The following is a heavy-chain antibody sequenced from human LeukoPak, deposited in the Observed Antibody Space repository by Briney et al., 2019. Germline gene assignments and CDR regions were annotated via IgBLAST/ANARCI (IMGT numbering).Heavy chain of an antibody. V-gene: IGHV4-59*01. D-gene: IGHD2-15*01. Sequence: TSETLSLTCTVSGGSISSYYWSWIRQPPGKGLEWIGYIYYSGSTNYNPTLKSRVTISVDTSKNQFSLKLRSVTAADTAVYYCARVTGYVIEDNFDYWGQGTLVTVSS. CDR3: ARVTGYVIEDNFDY. J-gene: IGHJ4*02. CDR1: GGSISSYY. CDR2: IYYSGST.